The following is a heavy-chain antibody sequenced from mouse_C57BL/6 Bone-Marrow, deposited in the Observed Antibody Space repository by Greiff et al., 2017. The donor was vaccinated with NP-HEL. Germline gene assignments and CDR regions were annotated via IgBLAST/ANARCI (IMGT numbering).Heavy chain of an antibody. J-gene: IGHJ3*01. CDR3: TRGRTRFAY. CDR2: ISSGGDYI. CDR1: GFTFSSYA. V-gene: IGHV5-9-1*02. Sequence: EVNVVESGEGLVKPGRSLKLSCAASGFTFSSYAMSWVRQTPEKRLEWVAYISSGGDYIYYEDTVKGRFTISRDNARNTLYLQMSSLRSEDTAMDYCTRGRTRFAYWGQGTLVTVSA.